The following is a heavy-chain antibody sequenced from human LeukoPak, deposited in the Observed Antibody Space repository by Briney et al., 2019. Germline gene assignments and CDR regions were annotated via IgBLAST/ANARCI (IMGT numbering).Heavy chain of an antibody. CDR3: AKGGGSSYCYYMDV. D-gene: IGHD6-13*01. Sequence: GGSLRLPCAASGFTFSSYAMNWVRQAPGKGLEWVSAISGRDSSTYYADSVKGRFTISRDNSKNTLYLQMNSLRAEDTAVYSCAKGGGSSYCYYMDVWGKGTTVTISS. J-gene: IGHJ6*03. V-gene: IGHV3-23*01. CDR1: GFTFSSYA. CDR2: ISGRDSST.